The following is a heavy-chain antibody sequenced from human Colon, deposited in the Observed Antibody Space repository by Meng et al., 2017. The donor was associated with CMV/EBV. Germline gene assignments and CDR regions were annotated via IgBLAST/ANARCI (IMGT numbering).Heavy chain of an antibody. V-gene: IGHV4-59*13. Sequence: GSLRLSCNVSGGSISTYYWTWIRQPPGKGLEWIGNVYYTGSARYSPPLKSRLTISVDTAKNQFSLKLSSVTVADTAIYYCARADPSLAMYYFDYWGPGMLVTVSS. J-gene: IGHJ4*02. CDR1: GGSISTYY. CDR2: VYYTGSA. CDR3: ARADPSLAMYYFDY. D-gene: IGHD3-16*01.